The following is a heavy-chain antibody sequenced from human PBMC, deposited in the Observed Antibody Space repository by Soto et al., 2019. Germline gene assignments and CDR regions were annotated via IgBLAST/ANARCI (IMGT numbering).Heavy chain of an antibody. D-gene: IGHD3-3*01. V-gene: IGHV3-23*01. CDR1: GFTFSSYA. CDR2: ISGSGGST. J-gene: IGHJ5*02. Sequence: EVQLLESGGGLVQPGGSLRLSCAASGFTFSSYAMSWVRQAPGKGLEWVSAISGSGGSTYYTDSVKGRFTISRDNSKNTLYLQMNSLRAEDTAVYYCAKDRDDFRAGWVQVFDPWGQGTLVTVSS. CDR3: AKDRDDFRAGWVQVFDP.